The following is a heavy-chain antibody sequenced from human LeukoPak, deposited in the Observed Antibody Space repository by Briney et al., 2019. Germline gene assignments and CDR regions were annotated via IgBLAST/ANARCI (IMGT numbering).Heavy chain of an antibody. CDR1: GYTFTSYA. V-gene: IGHV1-3*01. D-gene: IGHD1-26*01. Sequence: ASVKVSCKASGYTFTSYAMHWVRQAPGQRLEWMGWINAGNGNTKYSQKFQGRVTITRDTSASTAYMELSSLRSEDTAVYYRARDRSGSYYNDYWGQGTLVTVSS. CDR3: ARDRSGSYYNDY. J-gene: IGHJ4*02. CDR2: INAGNGNT.